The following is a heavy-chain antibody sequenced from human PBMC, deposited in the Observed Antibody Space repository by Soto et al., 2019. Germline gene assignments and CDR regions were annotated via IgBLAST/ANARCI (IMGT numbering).Heavy chain of an antibody. Sequence: PGESLKISCKDSGYSFPNYWIGWVRQMPGKGLEWMGIIYTGDSDTRYSPSFQGQVTISADKSSNTAYLQWSSLKASDTAMYYCARALGATSVFLSPAVDYWGLGTLVTLSS. V-gene: IGHV5-51*01. D-gene: IGHD1-26*01. CDR2: IYTGDSDT. CDR1: GYSFPNYW. J-gene: IGHJ4*02. CDR3: ARALGATSVFLSPAVDY.